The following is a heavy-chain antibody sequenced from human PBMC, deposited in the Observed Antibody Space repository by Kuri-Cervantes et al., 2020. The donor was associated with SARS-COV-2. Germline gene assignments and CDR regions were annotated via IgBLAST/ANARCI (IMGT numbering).Heavy chain of an antibody. D-gene: IGHD3-3*01. Sequence: ASVKVSCKVSGYTLTELSMHWVRQAPGKGLEWMGGFDPEDGETIYAQKFQGRVTMTEDTSTDTAYMELSSLRSEDTAVYYCARIRWGDFWRINWFDPWGQGTLVTVSS. CDR1: GYTLTELS. CDR3: ARIRWGDFWRINWFDP. V-gene: IGHV1-24*01. CDR2: FDPEDGET. J-gene: IGHJ5*02.